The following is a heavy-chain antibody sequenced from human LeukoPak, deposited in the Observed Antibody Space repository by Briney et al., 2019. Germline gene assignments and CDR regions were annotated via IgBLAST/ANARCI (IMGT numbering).Heavy chain of an antibody. J-gene: IGHJ4*02. Sequence: GGSLRLSCAASGFTFSTYGMHWVRQAPGKGLEWVAVISYDGSNKYYADSVKGRFTISRDNSKNTLYLQMNSLTAEDTAVYFCAKSRVGYDYWGQGTLVTVSS. CDR2: ISYDGSNK. V-gene: IGHV3-30*18. D-gene: IGHD5-12*01. CDR1: GFTFSTYG. CDR3: AKSRVGYDY.